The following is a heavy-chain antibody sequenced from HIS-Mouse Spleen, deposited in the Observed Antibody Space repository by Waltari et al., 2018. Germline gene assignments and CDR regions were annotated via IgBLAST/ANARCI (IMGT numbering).Heavy chain of an antibody. CDR2: IYYSGRT. D-gene: IGHD6-13*01. V-gene: IGHV4-39*07. CDR3: AREIPYSSSWYDWYFDL. Sequence: QLQLQESGPGLVKPSETLSLTCPVSGCSISSSSYYWGWIRQPPGKGLEWIGSIYYSGRTDYNQDLKGRVTISVDTSKNQFSRKLSSVTAADTAVYYCAREIPYSSSWYDWYFDLWGRGTLVTVSS. CDR1: GCSISSSSYY. J-gene: IGHJ2*01.